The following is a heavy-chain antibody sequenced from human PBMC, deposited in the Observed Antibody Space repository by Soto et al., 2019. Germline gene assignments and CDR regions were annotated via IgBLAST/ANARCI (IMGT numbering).Heavy chain of an antibody. J-gene: IGHJ4*02. CDR1: GFTYSSCA. D-gene: IGHD2-8*02. V-gene: IGHV3-30*18. Sequence: QVQLVESGGGVAQPGRSLRLSCSASGFTYSSCAMHWVRQVPGKGLEWLAVVSHDGTLYPYADSVKGRFTISRDNSRKMLYLQMNSLRPDDTAVYYCVKDRSDTWSFDYWGQGTLVTVSS. CDR3: VKDRSDTWSFDY. CDR2: VSHDGTLY.